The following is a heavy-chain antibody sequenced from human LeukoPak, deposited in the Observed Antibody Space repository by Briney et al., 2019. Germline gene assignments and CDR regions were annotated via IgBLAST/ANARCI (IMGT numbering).Heavy chain of an antibody. CDR1: RGSISSSSYY. D-gene: IGHD3-3*01. V-gene: IGHV4-39*01. CDR2: VYYSGSP. Sequence: KTSETLSLTCTVSRGSISSSSYYWGWIRQPPGRGLEWIGSVYYSGSPYYSPSLKSRVTISVDTSKNQFSLKLNSVTAADTAVYYCARHVPATIFFNWFDPGGQGTLVTVSS. CDR3: ARHVPATIFFNWFDP. J-gene: IGHJ5*02.